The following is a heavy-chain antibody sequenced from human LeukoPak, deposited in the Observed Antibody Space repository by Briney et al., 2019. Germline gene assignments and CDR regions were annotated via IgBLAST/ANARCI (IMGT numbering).Heavy chain of an antibody. V-gene: IGHV4-30-4*08. CDR1: GGSISSGDYY. Sequence: SETLSLTCTVSGGSISSGDYYWSWIRQPPGKGLEWIGYIYYSGSTYYNPSLKSRVTISVDTSKNQFSLKLSSVTAADTAVYYSGRVLRAVAGTWRDYWGQGTLVTASS. CDR3: GRVLRAVAGTWRDY. D-gene: IGHD6-19*01. J-gene: IGHJ4*02. CDR2: IYYSGST.